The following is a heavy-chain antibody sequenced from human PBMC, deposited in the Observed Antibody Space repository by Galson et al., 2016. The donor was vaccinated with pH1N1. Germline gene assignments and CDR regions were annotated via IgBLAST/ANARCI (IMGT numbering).Heavy chain of an antibody. J-gene: IGHJ3*01. Sequence: ETLSLTCAVSGYSIISGYHWGWVRQPPGKGLEWIGSIFHSGSTYYNPSLKSRVTISVDTSRNQFSLTLSSVTAADTALYYCASSIPVTALDAFDLWGQGTMVTVSS. D-gene: IGHD2-21*02. CDR2: IFHSGST. CDR3: ASSIPVTALDAFDL. V-gene: IGHV4-38-2*01. CDR1: GYSIISGYH.